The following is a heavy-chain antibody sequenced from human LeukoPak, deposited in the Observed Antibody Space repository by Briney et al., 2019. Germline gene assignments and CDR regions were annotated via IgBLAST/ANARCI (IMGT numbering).Heavy chain of an antibody. J-gene: IGHJ3*02. V-gene: IGHV4-39*01. Sequence: SETLSLTCTVSGGSISSSSYYWGWIRQPPGKELEWIGSIYYSGSTYYNPSLKSRVTISVDTSKNQFSLKLSSVTAADTAVYYCARHLSSGYYYDAFDIWGQGTMVTVSS. D-gene: IGHD3-22*01. CDR2: IYYSGST. CDR1: GGSISSSSYY. CDR3: ARHLSSGYYYDAFDI.